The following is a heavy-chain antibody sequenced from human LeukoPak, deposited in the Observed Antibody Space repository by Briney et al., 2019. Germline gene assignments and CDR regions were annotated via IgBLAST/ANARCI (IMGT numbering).Heavy chain of an antibody. J-gene: IGHJ4*02. CDR3: ARELGYYDSSGYYFYFDY. CDR2: IYYSGST. CDR1: GGSISSYY. V-gene: IGHV4-59*01. D-gene: IGHD3-22*01. Sequence: SETLPLTCTVSGGSISSYYWSWIRQPPGKGLEWMGYIYYSGSTNYNPSLKSRVTISVDTSKNQFSLKLSSVTAADTAVYYCARELGYYDSSGYYFYFDYWGQGTLVTVSS.